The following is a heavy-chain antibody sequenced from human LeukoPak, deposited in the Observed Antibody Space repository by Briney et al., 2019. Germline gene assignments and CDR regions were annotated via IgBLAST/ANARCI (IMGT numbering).Heavy chain of an antibody. J-gene: IGHJ4*02. Sequence: KSSETLSLTCAVYGGSFSGYYWSWIRQPPGRGLEWIGEIYHSGSTNYNPSLKSRVTISVDKSKNQFSLKLNSVTAADTAVYYCAPLGYCSGDDCHRPYWGQGALVTVSS. CDR3: APLGYCSGDDCHRPY. CDR1: GGSFSGYY. V-gene: IGHV4-34*01. CDR2: IYHSGST. D-gene: IGHD2-15*01.